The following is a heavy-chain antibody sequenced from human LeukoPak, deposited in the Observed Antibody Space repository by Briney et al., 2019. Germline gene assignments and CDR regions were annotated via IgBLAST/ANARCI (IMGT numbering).Heavy chain of an antibody. Sequence: GGSLRLSGAAPGFTFSSYAMSWVRQAPGKELEWVSYISSSGRTIYYADSVKGRFTISRDNAKNSLYLQMNSLRAEDTAVYYCAELGITMIGGVWGKGTTVTISS. CDR3: AELGITMIGGV. J-gene: IGHJ6*04. D-gene: IGHD3-10*02. CDR2: ISSSGRTI. CDR1: GFTFSSYA. V-gene: IGHV3-48*03.